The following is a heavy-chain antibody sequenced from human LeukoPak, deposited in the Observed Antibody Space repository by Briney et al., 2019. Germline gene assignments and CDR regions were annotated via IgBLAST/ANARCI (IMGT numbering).Heavy chain of an antibody. CDR1: GFTFSSYA. D-gene: IGHD3-10*01. V-gene: IGHV3-23*01. CDR3: AKDSGSGSYY. CDR2: ISGSGGST. J-gene: IGHJ4*02. Sequence: GGSLRLSCAASGFTFSSYAMRWARQAPGKGLEWVSAISGSGGSTYYADSVKGRFTISRDNSKNTLYLQMNSLRAEDTAVYYCAKDSGSGSYYWGQGTLVTVSS.